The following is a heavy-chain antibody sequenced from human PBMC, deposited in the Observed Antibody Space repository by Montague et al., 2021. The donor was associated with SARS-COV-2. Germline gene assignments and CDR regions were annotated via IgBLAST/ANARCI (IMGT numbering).Heavy chain of an antibody. CDR2: ISGSGGST. Sequence: SLRLSCAASGFIFSRYAMSWVRQAPGKGLEWVSAISGSGGSTYYVDSVKGRFTISRDNSKNTLYLQMNSLRAEDTAVYYCAKEQLRFLEWLSYGYYFDYWGQGTLVTVSS. D-gene: IGHD3-3*01. V-gene: IGHV3-23*01. CDR3: AKEQLRFLEWLSYGYYFDY. CDR1: GFIFSRYA. J-gene: IGHJ4*02.